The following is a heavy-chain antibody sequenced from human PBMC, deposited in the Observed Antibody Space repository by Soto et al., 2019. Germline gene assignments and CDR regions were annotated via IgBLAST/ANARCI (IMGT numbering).Heavy chain of an antibody. V-gene: IGHV3-74*01. Sequence: PGGSLRLSCAASGFTFSGYWMHWVRQTPGKGLVWVSRINSDGRTTAYGDSVKGRFTISRDNAKNTLYLQMTSLRAEDTAVYYCARPGPTTSYSSTLDVWGQGTTVTVSS. D-gene: IGHD2-15*01. J-gene: IGHJ6*02. CDR3: ARPGPTTSYSSTLDV. CDR2: INSDGRTT. CDR1: GFTFSGYW.